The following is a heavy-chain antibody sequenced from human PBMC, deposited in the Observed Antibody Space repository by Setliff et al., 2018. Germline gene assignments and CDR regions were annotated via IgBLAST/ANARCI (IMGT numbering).Heavy chain of an antibody. D-gene: IGHD7-27*01. V-gene: IGHV6-1*01. J-gene: IGHJ3*02. Sequence: SQTLSLTCAISGDSASSNGAAWNWIRQSPSGGLEWLGRTFYRSKWYYDYALSVKSRITVNPDTSKNQFSLHLNSVTPEDTAVYYCARDSELGLDALDIWGQGTMVTVSS. CDR2: TFYRSKWYY. CDR3: ARDSELGLDALDI. CDR1: GDSASSNGAA.